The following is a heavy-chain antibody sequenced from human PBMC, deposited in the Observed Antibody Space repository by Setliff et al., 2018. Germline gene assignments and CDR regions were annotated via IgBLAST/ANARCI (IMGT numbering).Heavy chain of an antibody. V-gene: IGHV4-59*01. CDR1: GGSISTFY. Sequence: SETLSLTCTVSGGSISTFYWSWIRQSPEKGLEWIGFIHYSGSTNYNPSLKSRVTISLDTPKNQFSLNLRSVTAADTAVYFCARQPSSGAYYNPRPYYFDSWGQGTLVTVSS. CDR3: ARQPSSGAYYNPRPYYFDS. CDR2: IHYSGST. D-gene: IGHD3-10*01. J-gene: IGHJ4*02.